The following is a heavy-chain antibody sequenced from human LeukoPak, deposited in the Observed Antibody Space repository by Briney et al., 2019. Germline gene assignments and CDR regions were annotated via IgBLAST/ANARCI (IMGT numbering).Heavy chain of an antibody. CDR2: IAHHGNNK. CDR1: GFTFSNSA. Sequence: GGSLRLSCAASGFTFSNSAMHWVRQGPGKGLEWVAYIAHHGNNKYYADSVKGRFTISRDNSKRTLYLQMNSLRPDDTAMYYCAKDGAWSCTDWGHGTLVTVSS. D-gene: IGHD2-8*02. CDR3: AKDGAWSCTD. V-gene: IGHV3-30*02. J-gene: IGHJ4*01.